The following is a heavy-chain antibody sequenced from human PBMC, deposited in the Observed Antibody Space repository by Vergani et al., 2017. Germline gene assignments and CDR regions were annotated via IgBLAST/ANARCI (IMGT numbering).Heavy chain of an antibody. D-gene: IGHD2-2*01. Sequence: QVQLVHSGAEVKKPGSSVKVSCKASGGTFSSYTISWVRQAPGQGLEWMGRIIPILGIANYAPKFQGRVTITADKSTSTAYMELSSLRSEDTAVYYCASAIVVVPAAMMAYYYMDVWGKGTTVTVSS. CDR3: ASAIVVVPAAMMAYYYMDV. V-gene: IGHV1-69*02. CDR2: IIPILGIA. CDR1: GGTFSSYT. J-gene: IGHJ6*03.